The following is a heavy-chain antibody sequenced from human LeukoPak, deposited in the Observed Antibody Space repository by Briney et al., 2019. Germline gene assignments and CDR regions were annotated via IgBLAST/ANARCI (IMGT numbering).Heavy chain of an antibody. CDR3: AKEGESYGGYTLWYYFDF. CDR1: GFTFSIYA. CDR2: ISGSSGST. D-gene: IGHD5-12*01. V-gene: IGHV3-23*01. J-gene: IGHJ4*02. Sequence: PGGSLRLSCAASGFTFSIYAMSWVRQVPGKGLELVSGISGSSGSTDYADSVKGRFTISRDNSKNTVYLQMNSLRGEDTAVYYCAKEGESYGGYTLWYYFDFSGQGTLVTVSS.